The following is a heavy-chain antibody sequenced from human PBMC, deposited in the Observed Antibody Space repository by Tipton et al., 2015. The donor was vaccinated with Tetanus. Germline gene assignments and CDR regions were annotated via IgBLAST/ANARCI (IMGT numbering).Heavy chain of an antibody. CDR2: INHSGST. J-gene: IGHJ5*02. CDR1: GGSISSYY. V-gene: IGHV4-34*01. CDR3: ATPGAGDRGLWFDP. D-gene: IGHD1-14*01. Sequence: TLSLTCTVSGGSISSYYWSWIRQPPGKGLEWIGEINHSGSTNYNPSLKSRVTISVDTSKNQFSLKLSSVTAADTAVYYCATPGAGDRGLWFDPWGQGTLVTVSS.